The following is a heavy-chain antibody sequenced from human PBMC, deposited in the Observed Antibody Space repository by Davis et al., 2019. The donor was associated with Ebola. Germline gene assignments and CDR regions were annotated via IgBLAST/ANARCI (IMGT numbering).Heavy chain of an antibody. CDR1: GCTFSSYA. Sequence: SVKVSCKASGCTFSSYALCWVRQAPGLGLEWMGWIIAILGIANYAQKFQGRVTITADKSTSTAYMELSSLRSEDTAVYYCARSYCYDSGGYYLDYWGQGTLVTVSS. V-gene: IGHV1-69*10. CDR2: IIAILGIA. J-gene: IGHJ4*02. D-gene: IGHD3-22*01. CDR3: ARSYCYDSGGYYLDY.